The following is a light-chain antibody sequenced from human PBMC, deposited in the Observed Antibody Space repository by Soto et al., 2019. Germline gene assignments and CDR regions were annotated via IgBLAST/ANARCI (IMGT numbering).Light chain of an antibody. CDR3: QQYNNYPRT. CDR2: DAS. CDR1: ESIRTW. J-gene: IGKJ1*01. Sequence: DIQITQSPSTLSASIGDRVTITCRASESIRTWLAWYQHKPGKAPKFLIYDASSLESGVPSRFSGSGSGTEFTLTISSLQPDDFATYYCQQYNNYPRTFGQGTKVDIK. V-gene: IGKV1-5*01.